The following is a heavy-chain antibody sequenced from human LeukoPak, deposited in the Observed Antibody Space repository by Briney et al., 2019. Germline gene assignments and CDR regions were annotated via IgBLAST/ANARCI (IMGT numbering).Heavy chain of an antibody. V-gene: IGHV1-18*01. D-gene: IGHD3-22*01. CDR2: ISAYNGDT. CDR3: ARDNPYYYLY. J-gene: IGHJ4*02. CDR1: GYIVTNYG. Sequence: ASLKVSCKASGYIVTNYGISWLRQAPGQGLEWMGWISAYNGDTKYLQNLQGRVTMTTDTSTSTAYMELRSLTSDDTAVYYCARDNPYYYLYWGQGTLVTVSS.